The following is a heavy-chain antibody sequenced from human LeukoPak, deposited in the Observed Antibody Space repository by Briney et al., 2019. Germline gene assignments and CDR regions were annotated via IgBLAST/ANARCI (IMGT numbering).Heavy chain of an antibody. CDR3: ARGFWTGVEY. CDR2: ISYDGSNK. J-gene: IGHJ4*02. D-gene: IGHD3/OR15-3a*01. Sequence: GGSLRLSCAASGFTFSSYAMHWVRQAPGKGLEWVAVISYDGSNKYYADSVKGRFTISRDNSKNTLYLQMNSLRAEDTAVYYCARGFWTGVEYWGQGALVTVSS. CDR1: GFTFSSYA. V-gene: IGHV3-30-3*01.